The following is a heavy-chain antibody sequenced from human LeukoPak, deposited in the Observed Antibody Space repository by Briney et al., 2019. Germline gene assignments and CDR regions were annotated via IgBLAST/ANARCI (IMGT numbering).Heavy chain of an antibody. CDR1: GFTFSNAW. CDR3: TTGYCSGGSCYK. Sequence: GGSLRLSCAASGFTFSNAWMSWVRQAPGKELEWVGRIKSKTDGGTTDYAAPVKGGFTISRDDSKNTLYLQMNSLKTEDTAVYYCTTGYCSGGSCYKWGQGTLVTVSS. D-gene: IGHD2-15*01. V-gene: IGHV3-15*01. CDR2: IKSKTDGGTT. J-gene: IGHJ4*02.